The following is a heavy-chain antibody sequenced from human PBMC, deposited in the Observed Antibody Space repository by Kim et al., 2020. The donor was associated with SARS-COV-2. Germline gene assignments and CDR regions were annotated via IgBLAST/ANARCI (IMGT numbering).Heavy chain of an antibody. Sequence: NTTYAKKLQGRVTMTTDTSTSTAYMERRSLRSDDTAVYYCARDSDWGFDYWGQGTLVTVSS. V-gene: IGHV1-18*01. J-gene: IGHJ4*02. D-gene: IGHD7-27*01. CDR3: ARDSDWGFDY. CDR2: NT.